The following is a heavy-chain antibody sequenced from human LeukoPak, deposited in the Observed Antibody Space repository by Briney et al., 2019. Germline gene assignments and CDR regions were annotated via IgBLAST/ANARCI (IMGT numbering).Heavy chain of an antibody. V-gene: IGHV3-48*02. J-gene: IGHJ4*02. CDR2: ISGTSTTI. D-gene: IGHD6-13*01. CDR3: ARDSGSSWYPDY. Sequence: GGSLRLSCAASGFTFSSYSMNWVRQAPGKGLEWVSYISGTSTTIYYADSVKGRFTISRDNAKNSLYLQMNSLRNDDTAVYYCARDSGSSWYPDYWGQGTLVTVSS. CDR1: GFTFSSYS.